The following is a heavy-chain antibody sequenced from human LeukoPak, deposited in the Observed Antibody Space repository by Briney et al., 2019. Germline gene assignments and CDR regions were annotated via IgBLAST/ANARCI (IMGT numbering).Heavy chain of an antibody. J-gene: IGHJ4*02. D-gene: IGHD5-12*01. CDR1: GYTFTGYY. Sequence: GASVKVSCKASGYTFTGYYMHWVRQAPGQGLEWMGWINPNSGGTNYAQKLQGRVTMTTDTSTSTAYMELRSLRSDDTAVYYCARDFWEATTYFDYWGQGTLVTVSS. CDR2: INPNSGGT. CDR3: ARDFWEATTYFDY. V-gene: IGHV1-2*02.